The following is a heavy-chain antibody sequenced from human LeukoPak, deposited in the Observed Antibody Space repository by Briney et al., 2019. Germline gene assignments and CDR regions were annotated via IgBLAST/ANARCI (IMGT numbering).Heavy chain of an antibody. V-gene: IGHV3-43D*03. CDR2: ISWVGGST. CDR1: GFTFDDYA. CDR3: AKDTRRDGYKTVLDY. J-gene: IGHJ4*02. D-gene: IGHD5-24*01. Sequence: GGSLRLSCAASGFTFDDYAMHWVRQAPGKGLEWVSLISWVGGSTYYADSVKGRFTISRDNSKNSLYLQMNSLRAEDTALYYCAKDTRRDGYKTVLDYWGQGTLVTVSS.